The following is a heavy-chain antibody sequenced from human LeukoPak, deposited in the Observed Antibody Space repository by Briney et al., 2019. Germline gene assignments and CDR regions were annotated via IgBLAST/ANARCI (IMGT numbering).Heavy chain of an antibody. J-gene: IGHJ4*02. CDR1: GGSISSSSYY. V-gene: IGHV4-39*02. Sequence: SETLSLTRTVPGGSISSSSYYWGWIRQPPGKGLEWIGSIFYSGDTYYNASLKSRVTISVDTSKKHFSLKLTSVTSADTAVYYCARRTSGGGLFDYWGQGTLVTVSS. CDR2: IFYSGDT. CDR3: ARRTSGGGLFDY. D-gene: IGHD3-10*01.